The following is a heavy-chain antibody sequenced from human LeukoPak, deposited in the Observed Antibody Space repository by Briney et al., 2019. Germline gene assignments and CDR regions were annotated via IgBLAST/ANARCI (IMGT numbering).Heavy chain of an antibody. CDR1: GYTFTGYY. J-gene: IGHJ4*02. V-gene: IGHV1-2*02. D-gene: IGHD6-13*01. CDR3: ARVKGDSSSWYRPQPSFDY. CDR2: INPNSGGT. Sequence: ASVKVSCKASGYTFTGYYMHWVRQAPGQGLEWMGWINPNSGGTNYAQKFQGRVTMTRDTSISTAYMELSRLRSDDTAVYYCARVKGDSSSWYRPQPSFDYWGQGTLVTVSS.